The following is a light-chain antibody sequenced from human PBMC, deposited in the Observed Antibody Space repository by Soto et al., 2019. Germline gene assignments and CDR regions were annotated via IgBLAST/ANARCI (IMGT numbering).Light chain of an antibody. CDR1: SSDVGGYNY. CDR2: EVN. Sequence: QSVLTQPASVSGSPGQSITISCTGDSSDVGGYNYVSWYQQHPGKAPRLMVYEVNNRPSGVSDRFSGSKSGSTASLAISGLQAEDEADYYCSSYTSGTNVFGTGTKVTVL. V-gene: IGLV2-14*01. J-gene: IGLJ1*01. CDR3: SSYTSGTNV.